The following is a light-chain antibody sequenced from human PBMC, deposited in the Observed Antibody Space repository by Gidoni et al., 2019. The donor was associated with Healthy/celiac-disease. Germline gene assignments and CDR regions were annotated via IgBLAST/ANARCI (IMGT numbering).Light chain of an antibody. CDR2: SAS. CDR3: QQSYSTPWT. V-gene: IGKV1-39*01. Sequence: DIKMTQSPSALSASVGDRVTITSRASQSISSYLNWYQQKPGKAPKLLIYSASSLQSGVPSRFSGSGSGTDFTLTISSLQPEDFAIYYCQQSYSTPWTFGQGTKVEIK. J-gene: IGKJ1*01. CDR1: QSISSY.